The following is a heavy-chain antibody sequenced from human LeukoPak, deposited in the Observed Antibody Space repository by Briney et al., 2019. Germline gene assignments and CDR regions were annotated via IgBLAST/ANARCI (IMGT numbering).Heavy chain of an antibody. CDR3: AKVPGDGRPGY. CDR1: GFSSSTYG. Sequence: GGSLRLSCSASGFSSSTYGLNWVRQAPGKGLECVAVISQGGSDKYYAHSVKGRFTISRDNSKNTLYLQMTSLRPEDTALYYCAKVPGDGRPGYWGQGIMVTVSS. J-gene: IGHJ4*02. V-gene: IGHV3-30*18. CDR2: ISQGGSDK. D-gene: IGHD3-10*01.